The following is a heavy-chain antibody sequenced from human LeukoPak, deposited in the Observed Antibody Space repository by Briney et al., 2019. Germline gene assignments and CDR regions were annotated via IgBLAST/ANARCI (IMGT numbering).Heavy chain of an antibody. J-gene: IGHJ4*02. Sequence: ASVKVSFKASGYTFTGYYMHWVRQAPGQGLEWMGWINPNSGGTNYAQKFQGRVTMTRDTSISTAYMELSRLRSDDTAVYYCARENYGDYEFGYDYWGQGTLDTVSS. CDR3: ARENYGDYEFGYDY. CDR1: GYTFTGYY. D-gene: IGHD4-17*01. CDR2: INPNSGGT. V-gene: IGHV1-2*02.